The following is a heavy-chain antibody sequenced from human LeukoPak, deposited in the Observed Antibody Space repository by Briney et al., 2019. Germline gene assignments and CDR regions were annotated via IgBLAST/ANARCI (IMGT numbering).Heavy chain of an antibody. Sequence: SETLSLTCAVYGGSFSGYYWSWIRQPPGKGLEWIGEINHSGSTNYNPSLKSRVTISVDTSKNQFSLKLSSVTAADTAVYYCARGGITMVRGARGWFDPWGQGTLVTVSS. CDR3: ARGGITMVRGARGWFDP. J-gene: IGHJ5*02. CDR2: INHSGST. V-gene: IGHV4-34*01. D-gene: IGHD3-10*01. CDR1: GGSFSGYY.